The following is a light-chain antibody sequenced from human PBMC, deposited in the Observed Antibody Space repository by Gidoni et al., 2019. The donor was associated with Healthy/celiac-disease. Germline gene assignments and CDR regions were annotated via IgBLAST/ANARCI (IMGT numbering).Light chain of an antibody. V-gene: IGKV3-20*01. J-gene: IGKJ4*01. Sequence: ELVLTQSPGTLSLSPGERATRSCRASQSVTSSYLAWYQQKPGQAPRLLIDGESSRATGIPDRFSGRGSGTDFTLTISRLEPEDFAVYYCQQYGSSPSTFGGXTKVEIK. CDR1: QSVTSSY. CDR2: GES. CDR3: QQYGSSPST.